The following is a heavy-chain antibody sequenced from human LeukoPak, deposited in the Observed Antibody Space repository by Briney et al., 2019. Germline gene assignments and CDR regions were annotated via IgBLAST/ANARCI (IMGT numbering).Heavy chain of an antibody. CDR1: EFTFSSYS. J-gene: IGHJ6*02. Sequence: PGGSLRLSCAASEFTFSSYSMNWVRQAPGKGLEWVSAISGSGGSTYYADSVKGRFTISRDNSKNTLYLQMNSLRAEDTAVYYCAKGYMGPAAMRAPYYYYGMDVWGQGTTVTVSS. V-gene: IGHV3-23*01. CDR3: AKGYMGPAAMRAPYYYYGMDV. D-gene: IGHD2-2*01. CDR2: ISGSGGST.